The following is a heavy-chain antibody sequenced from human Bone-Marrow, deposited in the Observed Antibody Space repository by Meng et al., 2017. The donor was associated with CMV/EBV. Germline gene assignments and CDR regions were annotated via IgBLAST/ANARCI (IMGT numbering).Heavy chain of an antibody. V-gene: IGHV1-18*01. CDR3: ARDLKEDCSSTSCYRDYYYYGKDV. J-gene: IGHJ6*01. D-gene: IGHD2-2*02. CDR2: ISAYNGNT. CDR1: GYTFSSYG. Sequence: ASVKVSCKASGYTFSSYGISWVRQAPGQGLEWMGWISAYNGNTNYAQKLQGRVTMTTDTSASTAYMELRSLRSDDTAVYYCARDLKEDCSSTSCYRDYYYYGKDVWGQRTTVTVSS.